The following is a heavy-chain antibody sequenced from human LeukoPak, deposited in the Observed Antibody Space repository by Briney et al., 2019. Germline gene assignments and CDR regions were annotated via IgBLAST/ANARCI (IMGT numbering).Heavy chain of an antibody. CDR2: MNPGSGDT. D-gene: IGHD3-9*01. J-gene: IGHJ4*02. CDR3: ARGLGDYNTDWFPVSGY. Sequence: VASVKVSCKASGYTFTTHDLTWVRQATGQGLEWMGWMNPGSGDTAYAQKFQGRVTMTRDTSMSTVYMELSSLGSEDTAIYYCARGLGDYNTDWFPVSGYWGQGTPVTVSS. V-gene: IGHV1-8*01. CDR1: GYTFTTHD.